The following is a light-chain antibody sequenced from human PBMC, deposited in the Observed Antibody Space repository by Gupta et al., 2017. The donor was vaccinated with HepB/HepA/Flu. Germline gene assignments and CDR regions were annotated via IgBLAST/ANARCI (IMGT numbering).Light chain of an antibody. V-gene: IGKV1-12*01. CDR1: QDISYF. CDR2: AAS. CDR3: HQSYSFPLT. Sequence: DIQMTQSPSSVSASVGDRVNITCRASQDISYFLAWYQQKPGKAPKLLIYAASRLQSGVPSRFSASESVTDFTLTISSLHPDDFATYYCHQSYSFPLTFGQWTRLEIK. J-gene: IGKJ5*01.